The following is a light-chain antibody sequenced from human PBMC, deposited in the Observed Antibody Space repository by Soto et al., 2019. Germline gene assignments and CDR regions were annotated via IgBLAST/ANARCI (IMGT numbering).Light chain of an antibody. CDR2: KAS. CDR3: QQYNSYRVT. Sequence: DIQMTQSPSSLSASVGDRVTITCRASQSINSFLNWYQQKPGRAPTLLIYKASSLESGVPSRFSGSGSGTEFTLTISSLQPDDFATYYCQQYNSYRVTFGPGTKVDI. CDR1: QSINSF. V-gene: IGKV1-5*03. J-gene: IGKJ3*01.